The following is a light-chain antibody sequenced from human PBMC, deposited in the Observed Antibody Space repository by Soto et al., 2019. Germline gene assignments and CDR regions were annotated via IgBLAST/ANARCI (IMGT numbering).Light chain of an antibody. CDR3: ASYTSGGSYV. CDR2: EVN. J-gene: IGLJ1*01. CDR1: SSDVGAYNY. V-gene: IGLV2-14*01. Sequence: QSALTQPASVSGSPGQSITISCTGTSSDVGAYNYVSWYQQHPGKAPKFIIYEVNNRPSGVSDRFSGSKSGNTASLTISALQAEDEADYYCASYTSGGSYVFGTGTKVTVL.